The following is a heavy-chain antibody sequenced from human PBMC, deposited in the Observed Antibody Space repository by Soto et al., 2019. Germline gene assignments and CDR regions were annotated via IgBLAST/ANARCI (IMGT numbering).Heavy chain of an antibody. Sequence: RRLSCAASGFTFSNYAMSWVRQAPGKGLEWVSVISGSGGGTYYGDSVKGRFTISRDNSKNTLYLELNSLRAEDTAVYYCAKGSGGSCYSGMDVWGQGTTVTVSS. CDR1: GFTFSNYA. CDR3: AKGSGGSCYSGMDV. V-gene: IGHV3-23*01. J-gene: IGHJ6*02. D-gene: IGHD2-15*01. CDR2: ISGSGGGT.